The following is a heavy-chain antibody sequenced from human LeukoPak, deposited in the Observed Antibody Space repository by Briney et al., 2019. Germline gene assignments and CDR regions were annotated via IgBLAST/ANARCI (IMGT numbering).Heavy chain of an antibody. D-gene: IGHD6-19*01. V-gene: IGHV4-34*01. Sequence: PSETLSLTCAVYGGSFSGYYWCWIRQPPGKGLEWIGEINHSGSTNYNPSLKSRVTISVDTSKNQFSLKLSSVTAADTAVYYCARGTGWYDYWGQGTLVTVSP. J-gene: IGHJ4*02. CDR2: INHSGST. CDR3: ARGTGWYDY. CDR1: GGSFSGYY.